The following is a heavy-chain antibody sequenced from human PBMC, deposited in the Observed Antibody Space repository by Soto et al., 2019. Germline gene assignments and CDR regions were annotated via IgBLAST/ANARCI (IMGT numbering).Heavy chain of an antibody. J-gene: IGHJ4*02. Sequence: SETLSLTCSVSGAPVSNGDYYCTWVRQRPGRGLHWIGLIHYSGRPLYTPSLRSRVTISVDTSKKHFSLNVKSGTAADTAVYFCASMRAGNCRHYLGCWGRGCRVTISS. D-gene: IGHD6-13*01. CDR1: GAPVSNGDYY. CDR3: ASMRAGNCRHYLGC. V-gene: IGHV4-30-4*08. CDR2: IHYSGRP.